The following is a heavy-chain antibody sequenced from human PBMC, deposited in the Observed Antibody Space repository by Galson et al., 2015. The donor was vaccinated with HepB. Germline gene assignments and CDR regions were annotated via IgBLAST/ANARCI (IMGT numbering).Heavy chain of an antibody. CDR3: AKDRGPYDSSGYYSD. V-gene: IGHV3-23*01. CDR2: ISSGGGST. CDR1: GFPFSSFS. J-gene: IGHJ4*02. Sequence: SLRLSCAASGFPFSSFSISWVRQAPGKGLEWVSAISSGGGSTYYADSVKGRFTISRDNPKKTLYLQMNRLRAEDTAVFYCAKDRGPYDSSGYYSDWGQGIQVTVSS. D-gene: IGHD3-22*01.